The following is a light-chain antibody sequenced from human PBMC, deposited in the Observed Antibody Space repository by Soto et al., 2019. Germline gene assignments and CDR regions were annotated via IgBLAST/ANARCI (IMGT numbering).Light chain of an antibody. V-gene: IGLV2-14*01. CDR3: SSFTTTPTLL. Sequence: QSALTQPASVSGSLGQSITISCSGASSDVGGYNYVSWYQQHPGTAPKLIMFEVTNRPSGVSYRFSGSKSGNTASLTISGLQAEDEADYYCSSFTTTPTLLFGGGTKLTVL. CDR1: SSDVGGYNY. J-gene: IGLJ2*01. CDR2: EVT.